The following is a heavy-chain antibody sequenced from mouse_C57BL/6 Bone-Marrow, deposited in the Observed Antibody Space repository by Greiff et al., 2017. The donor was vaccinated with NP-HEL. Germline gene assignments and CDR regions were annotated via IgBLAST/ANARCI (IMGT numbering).Heavy chain of an antibody. Sequence: VQLQQSGAELVKPGASVKLSCKASGYTFTSYWMHWVKQRPGRGLEWIGRIDPNSGGTKYNEKFKSKATLTVDKPSSTAYMQLSSLTSEDSAVYYCARSSDDYDVGTSLFAYWGQGTLVTVSA. J-gene: IGHJ3*01. D-gene: IGHD2-4*01. CDR2: IDPNSGGT. CDR1: GYTFTSYW. CDR3: ARSSDDYDVGTSLFAY. V-gene: IGHV1-72*01.